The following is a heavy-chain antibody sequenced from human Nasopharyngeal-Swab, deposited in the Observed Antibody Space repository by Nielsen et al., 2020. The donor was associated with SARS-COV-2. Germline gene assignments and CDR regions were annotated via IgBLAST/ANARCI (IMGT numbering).Heavy chain of an antibody. CDR2: ISYDGINK. J-gene: IGHJ4*02. CDR1: GFTFSSYA. Sequence: GESLKISCAASGFTFSSYAMHWVRQAPGKGLEWVAVISYDGINKYYADSVKGRFTISRDNSKNTLYLQMNSLRAEDTAVYYCAGDADSSSSVEYFDYWGQGTLVTVSS. CDR3: AGDADSSSSVEYFDY. V-gene: IGHV3-30-3*01. D-gene: IGHD6-6*01.